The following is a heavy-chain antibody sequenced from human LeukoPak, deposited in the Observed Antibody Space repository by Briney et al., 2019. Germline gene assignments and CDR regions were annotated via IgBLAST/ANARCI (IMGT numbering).Heavy chain of an antibody. J-gene: IGHJ4*02. CDR1: GFTLSTYY. CDR2: ISTTGRTT. Sequence: GGSLRLSCTASGFTLSTYYLNWVRQAPGKGLEWVSYISTTGRTTSYADSVQGRFIMSRDNAKSAVFLQVNSLRVDDTAVYYCAGKTRDGYNDGRFDFWGQGTLVTVSS. CDR3: AGKTRDGYNDGRFDF. D-gene: IGHD5-24*01. V-gene: IGHV3-48*03.